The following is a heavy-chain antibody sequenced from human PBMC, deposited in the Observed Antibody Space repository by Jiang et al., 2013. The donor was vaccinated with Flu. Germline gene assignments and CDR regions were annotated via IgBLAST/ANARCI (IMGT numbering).Heavy chain of an antibody. D-gene: IGHD3-22*01. CDR3: ARLRYYDSIGYSNFDY. J-gene: IGHJ4*02. Sequence: GLVKPSETLSLTCAVSSGSMNSYYWNWIRQPAGKGLEWIGRIFITGNTNYKSSLKSRVTISVDTSKNQFSLRLTSVTVADTAVYYCARLRYYDSIGYSNFDYWGQGTLVTVSS. V-gene: IGHV4-4*07. CDR1: SGSMNSYY. CDR2: IFITGNT.